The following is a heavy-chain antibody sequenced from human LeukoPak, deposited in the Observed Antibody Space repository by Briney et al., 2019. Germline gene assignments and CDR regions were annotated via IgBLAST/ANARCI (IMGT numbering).Heavy chain of an antibody. D-gene: IGHD2-21*02. V-gene: IGHV3-23*01. CDR2: ISGSGTIT. CDR1: GFTFSSYA. Sequence: GGSLRLSCAASGFTFSSYALGWVRQAPGKGLEWVSGISGSGTITYYADSVKGRFTISRDNSKNTVYLQMNSLRAEDTAVYYCAKVHYCGGDCRAIDYWGQGTLVTVSS. J-gene: IGHJ4*02. CDR3: AKVHYCGGDCRAIDY.